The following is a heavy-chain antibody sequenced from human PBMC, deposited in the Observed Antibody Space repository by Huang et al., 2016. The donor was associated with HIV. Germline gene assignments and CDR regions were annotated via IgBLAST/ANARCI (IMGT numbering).Heavy chain of an antibody. J-gene: IGHJ4*02. D-gene: IGHD6-13*01. CDR1: GVTFRLYG. Sequence: QVQLVESGGGVVQPGRALRISCAASGVTFRLYGMHWVRQAPGKGLVWLAVISYDATTKYYADSVKGRFTISIENSKTTLYLQMNRLSVEDTALYYCAKGGSAAAVLDFWGQGTLVTVSS. V-gene: IGHV3-30*18. CDR3: AKGGSAAAVLDF. CDR2: ISYDATTK.